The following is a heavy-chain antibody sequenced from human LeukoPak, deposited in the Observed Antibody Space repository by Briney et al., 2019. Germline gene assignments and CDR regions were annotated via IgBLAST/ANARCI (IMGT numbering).Heavy chain of an antibody. Sequence: GGSLRLSCAASGFTFSSYAMHWVRQAPGKGLEWVALISYDGSNKYYADSVKARFIISRDNSKNTVYLQMNSLRAEDTAVYYCARDREGYQLPQMHHYYYMDVWGKGTTVTISS. D-gene: IGHD2-2*01. J-gene: IGHJ6*03. CDR2: ISYDGSNK. V-gene: IGHV3-30*04. CDR1: GFTFSSYA. CDR3: ARDREGYQLPQMHHYYYMDV.